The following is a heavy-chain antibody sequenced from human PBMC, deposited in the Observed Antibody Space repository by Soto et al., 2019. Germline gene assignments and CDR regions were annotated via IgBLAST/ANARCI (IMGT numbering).Heavy chain of an antibody. V-gene: IGHV3-21*01. CDR3: ARYVDYALDF. Sequence: XGSLRLSGAASGLIFSNSKIRWVRQAPGKGLEWVSSISSSSSYIYYADSVRGRFTVSRDNAKNSLYLQMNSLRAEDTGVYYCARYVDYALDFWGQGTLVTVSS. D-gene: IGHD4-17*01. J-gene: IGHJ4*02. CDR1: GLIFSNSK. CDR2: ISSSSSYI.